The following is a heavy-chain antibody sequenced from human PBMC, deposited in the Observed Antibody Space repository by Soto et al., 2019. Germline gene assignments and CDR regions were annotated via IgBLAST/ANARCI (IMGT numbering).Heavy chain of an antibody. CDR3: AVGARPQFDP. CDR2: LIPILGIA. D-gene: IGHD2-15*01. V-gene: IGHV1-69*02. CDR1: GGTFSSYT. Sequence: QVQLVQSGAEVKKPGSSVKVSCKASGGTFSSYTISWVRQAPGQGLEWMGRLIPILGIANYAQKFQGRVTITADKSTSTAYMELSSLRSEDTAVYYCAVGARPQFDPWGQGTLVTVSS. J-gene: IGHJ5*02.